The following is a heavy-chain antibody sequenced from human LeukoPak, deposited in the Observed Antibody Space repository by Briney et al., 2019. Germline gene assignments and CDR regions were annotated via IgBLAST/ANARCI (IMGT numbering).Heavy chain of an antibody. V-gene: IGHV3-49*04. D-gene: IGHD1-26*01. CDR3: TRDPGVGANDAFDI. J-gene: IGHJ3*02. Sequence: PGGSLRLSCTAAGFTFGDYAMSWVRQAPGKGLEWVGFIRSKAYGGTTEYAASVRGRFTISRDDSKSIAYLQMNSLKTEDTAVYYCTRDPGVGANDAFDIWGQGTMVTVSS. CDR1: GFTFGDYA. CDR2: IRSKAYGGTT.